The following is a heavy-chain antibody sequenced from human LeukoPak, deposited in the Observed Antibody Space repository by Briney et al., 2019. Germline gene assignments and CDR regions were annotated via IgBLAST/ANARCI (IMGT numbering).Heavy chain of an antibody. J-gene: IGHJ4*02. Sequence: PGGSLRLSCAASGFTFSSYEMNWVRQAPGKGLEWVAVISYDGSNKYYADSVKGRFTISRDNSKNTLYLQMNSLRAEDTAVYYCARSPVGVNPDYWGQGTLVTVSS. CDR2: ISYDGSNK. V-gene: IGHV3-30-3*01. D-gene: IGHD3-22*01. CDR3: ARSPVGVNPDY. CDR1: GFTFSSYE.